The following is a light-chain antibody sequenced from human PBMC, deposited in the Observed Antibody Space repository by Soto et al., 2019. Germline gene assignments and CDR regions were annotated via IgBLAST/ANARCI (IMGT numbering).Light chain of an antibody. CDR2: DDS. J-gene: IGLJ2*01. CDR3: QVWDSGSDL. Sequence: SYELTQPPSVSVAPGQTXXXLCGGDNIGYKTVHWYQQRPGQAPVLVVYDDSDRPSGIPERFSGSNSGNTATLTINRVEAGDEADDYCQVWDSGSDLFGGGTKLTVL. CDR1: NIGYKT. V-gene: IGLV3-21*02.